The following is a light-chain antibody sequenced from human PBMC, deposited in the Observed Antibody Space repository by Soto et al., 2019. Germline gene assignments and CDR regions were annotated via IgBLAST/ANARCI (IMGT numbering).Light chain of an antibody. J-gene: IGKJ4*01. V-gene: IGKV1-39*01. CDR1: QSINRD. CDR3: QQNYSTPLA. Sequence: DIQITQSPLSLSSYLFDIVTITCRASQSINRDLNWYQQKPGKAPNLLIYAAFTLESGVPSRFSGSGSGTDFTLTISSLQLEDFATYYCQQNYSTPLAFGGGTKVDNK. CDR2: AAF.